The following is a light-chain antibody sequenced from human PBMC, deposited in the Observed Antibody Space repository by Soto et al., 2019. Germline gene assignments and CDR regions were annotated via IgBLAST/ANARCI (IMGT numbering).Light chain of an antibody. CDR1: SSDVGGYNY. V-gene: IGLV2-14*01. Sequence: QSALTQPASVSGSPGQSITISCTGTSSDVGGYNYVSWYQQHPGKAPKLMIYDVSNRPSGVSNRFSGSKSGNTASLTISGLKAEDEADYYCSSYTRSSTPLFGGGTKLTVL. CDR2: DVS. J-gene: IGLJ2*01. CDR3: SSYTRSSTPL.